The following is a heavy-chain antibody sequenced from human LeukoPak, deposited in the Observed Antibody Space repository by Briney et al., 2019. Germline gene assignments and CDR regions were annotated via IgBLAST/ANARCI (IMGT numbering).Heavy chain of an antibody. CDR2: ISGSGGST. J-gene: IGHJ4*02. CDR1: GFTFSSYA. Sequence: GGSLRLSCAASGFTFSSYAMSWVRQAPGKGLEWVSAISGSGGSTYYADSVKGRFTISRDNSKNTLYLQMNSLRAEDTAVYYCASHSSSWYTIFDYWGQGTLVTVSS. D-gene: IGHD6-13*01. V-gene: IGHV3-23*01. CDR3: ASHSSSWYTIFDY.